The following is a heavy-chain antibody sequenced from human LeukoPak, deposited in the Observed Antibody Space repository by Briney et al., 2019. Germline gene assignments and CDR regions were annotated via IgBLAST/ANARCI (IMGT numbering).Heavy chain of an antibody. Sequence: SETLSLTFHVSGGSISCYHWSWIRRPPGKGLEWLGYIYYSGSSNYNPSLKSRVTISADTSKNQFSLKLSSMTAADTAVYYCARVPRSYYYYYMDVWGKGTTVTVSS. V-gene: IGHV4-59*01. CDR1: GGSISCYH. J-gene: IGHJ6*03. CDR2: IYYSGSS. CDR3: ARVPRSYYYYYMDV.